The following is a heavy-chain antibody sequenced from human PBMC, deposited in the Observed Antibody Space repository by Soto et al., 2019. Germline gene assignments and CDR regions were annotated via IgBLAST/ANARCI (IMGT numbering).Heavy chain of an antibody. CDR2: IGGYGTSI. CDR1: GFTFVNFA. J-gene: IGHJ6*02. D-gene: IGHD2-21*01. CDR3: VRAPIASSQYCCGFDV. V-gene: IGHV3-23*01. Sequence: EVQLLESGGGLAQPGGSLRLSCAASGFTFVNFAMIWVRQAPGKGLGWVSSIGGYGTSIYYADSVKGRFTISRDNSKNTLYLQMDSLTVEDTAVYYCVRAPIASSQYCCGFDVWGQGTTVTVYS.